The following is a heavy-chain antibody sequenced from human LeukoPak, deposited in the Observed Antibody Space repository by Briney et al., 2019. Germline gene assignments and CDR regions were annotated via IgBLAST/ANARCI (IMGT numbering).Heavy chain of an antibody. CDR3: ARGYCSGGSCFDY. CDR2: INPGGGST. J-gene: IGHJ4*02. CDR1: GYTFTSYY. D-gene: IGHD2-15*01. Sequence: GASVKVSCKASGYTFTSYYMHWVRQAPGQGLEWMGVINPGGGSTSYAQKFRGRVTMTRDTSTGTVYMELSSLRSEDTAVYYCARGYCSGGSCFDYWGQGTLVTVSS. V-gene: IGHV1-46*01.